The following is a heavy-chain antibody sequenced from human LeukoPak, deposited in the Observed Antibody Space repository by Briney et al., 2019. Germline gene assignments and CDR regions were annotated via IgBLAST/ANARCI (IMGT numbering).Heavy chain of an antibody. Sequence: PGGSLRLSCAASGFTFSRYDMHWVRQAPGKGLEWVAIIRSDGTTKDYADSVKGRFTISRDNSKDTLYIQMNSLRPEDTAVYYCVLGHYGGLSDNWAQGTLVRVSS. V-gene: IGHV3-30-3*01. D-gene: IGHD4-23*01. CDR3: VLGHYGGLSDN. J-gene: IGHJ4*02. CDR2: IRSDGTTK. CDR1: GFTFSRYD.